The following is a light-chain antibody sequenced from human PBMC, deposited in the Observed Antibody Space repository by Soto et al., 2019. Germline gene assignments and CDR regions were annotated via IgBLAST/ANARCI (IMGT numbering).Light chain of an antibody. Sequence: EFELTQSPGTLSLSPGERATLSCRASQSIITLAWYKQKPGRAPRLLIFGVSRRATGIPDRFGGSGSGTDFTLTINRLEPEDFAVYYCQEYGRLPLTFGGGTKVDIK. CDR1: QSIIT. V-gene: IGKV3-20*01. J-gene: IGKJ4*01. CDR3: QEYGRLPLT. CDR2: GVS.